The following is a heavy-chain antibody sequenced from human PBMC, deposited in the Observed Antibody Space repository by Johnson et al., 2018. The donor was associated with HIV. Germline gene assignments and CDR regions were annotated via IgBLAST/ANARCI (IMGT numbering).Heavy chain of an antibody. CDR3: ARDEGLDYGASLGAFDI. CDR1: GFTFDDYA. CDR2: IYSGGST. Sequence: VQLVESGGDMVQPGRSLRLSCAASGFTFDDYAMHWVRQAPGKGLVWVSVIYSGGSTYYTVSVKGRFTISRDNAKNTLYLQMNSLRAEDTALYYCARDEGLDYGASLGAFDIWGQGTMVTVSS. V-gene: IGHV3-20*04. J-gene: IGHJ3*02. D-gene: IGHD4-17*01.